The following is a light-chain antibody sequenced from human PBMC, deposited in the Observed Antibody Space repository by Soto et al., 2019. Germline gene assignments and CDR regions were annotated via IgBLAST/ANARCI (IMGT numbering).Light chain of an antibody. V-gene: IGLV2-14*01. CDR3: SSDTTSSTLV. Sequence: QSALTHPASVSGSPGQSITISCTGTSSDVGPYNYVSWYQHHPGKAPKLLIYEVTKRPSGVSNRFSGSKSGNTASLTISGLQAEDEADYYCSSDTTSSTLVFGGGTKLTVL. CDR1: SSDVGPYNY. J-gene: IGLJ3*02. CDR2: EVT.